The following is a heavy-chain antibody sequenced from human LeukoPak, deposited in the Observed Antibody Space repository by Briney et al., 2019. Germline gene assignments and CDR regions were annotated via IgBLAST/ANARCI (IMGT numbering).Heavy chain of an antibody. J-gene: IGHJ4*02. CDR2: IKQDGSEF. CDR3: ASARGYSYNPLFDY. D-gene: IGHD5-12*01. V-gene: IGHV3-7*02. CDR1: GFTLGSYW. Sequence: GGSLRLSCVASGFTLGSYWMSWVRQAPGKGLEWVANIKQDGSEFYYVDAVRGRFTISRDNAKNSLYLQMNRPRADDTAVYYCASARGYSYNPLFDYWGQGTLVTVSS.